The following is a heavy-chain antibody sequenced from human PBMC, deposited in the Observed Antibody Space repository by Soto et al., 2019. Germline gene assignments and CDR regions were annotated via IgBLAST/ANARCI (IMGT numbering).Heavy chain of an antibody. V-gene: IGHV4-30-2*01. CDR3: ARGMTTVTTLDY. CDR2: IYHSGST. CDR1: GGSISSGGYS. J-gene: IGHJ4*02. D-gene: IGHD4-4*01. Sequence: PSETLSLTCAVSGGSISSGGYSWSWIRQPPGKGLEWIGYIYHSGSTYYNPSLKSRVTISVDRSKNQFSLKLSSVIAAVTAVYYCARGMTTVTTLDYWGQGTLVTVSS.